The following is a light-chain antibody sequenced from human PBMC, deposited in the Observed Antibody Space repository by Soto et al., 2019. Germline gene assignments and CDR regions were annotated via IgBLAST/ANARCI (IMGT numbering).Light chain of an antibody. J-gene: IGKJ2*01. CDR2: AAS. V-gene: IGKV1-39*01. CDR1: QSISTY. Sequence: DIQMTQSPSSLSASVGDRVTITCRASQSISTYLNWYQQKPGIAPKLLIYAASNLQSGVPSRFSGSGSGTEFSLSISSLQPEDVGTDYCQQSYSTLPYTFGQGTKREIK. CDR3: QQSYSTLPYT.